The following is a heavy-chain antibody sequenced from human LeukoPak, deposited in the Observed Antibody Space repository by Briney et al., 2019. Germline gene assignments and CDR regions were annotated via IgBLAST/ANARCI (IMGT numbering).Heavy chain of an antibody. CDR3: ASYDSSATAFDY. V-gene: IGHV4-39*01. CDR1: GGSLSSSTYY. CDR2: IYYSGST. J-gene: IGHJ4*02. D-gene: IGHD3-22*01. Sequence: SETLSLTCTVSGGSLSSSTYYWGWFRQPPGKGLEWIGSIYYSGSTYYNPSLKSRVTISVDTSKNQFSLKLSSVTAADTAVYYCASYDSSATAFDYWGQGTLVTVSS.